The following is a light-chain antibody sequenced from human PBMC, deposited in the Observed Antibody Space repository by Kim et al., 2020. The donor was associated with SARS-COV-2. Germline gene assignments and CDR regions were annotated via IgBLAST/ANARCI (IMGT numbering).Light chain of an antibody. CDR1: NSDIGRYNY. CDR2: DVS. V-gene: IGLV2-8*01. Sequence: QSALTQPPSASGSPGQSVTISCTGTNSDIGRYNYVSWYQNHPGRAPKLMIYDVSRRPSGVPDRFSGSKSGNTASLTVSGLQAEYEADYYCSSYTGCNTLIFCGGSQLTVL. CDR3: SSYTGCNTLI. J-gene: IGLJ2*01.